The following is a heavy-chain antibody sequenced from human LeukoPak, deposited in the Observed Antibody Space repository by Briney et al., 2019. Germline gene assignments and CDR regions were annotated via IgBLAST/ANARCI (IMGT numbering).Heavy chain of an antibody. Sequence: GESLKSSCWASSYSSTSCWNVCWGQMPGKGLEWMGIIYPGDSDTRYSPSFQGQVTISADKSISTAYLQWSSLKASDTAMYYCARQGYGGNPPGHWGQGTLVTVSS. CDR2: IYPGDSDT. D-gene: IGHD4-23*01. CDR3: ARQGYGGNPPGH. J-gene: IGHJ4*02. CDR1: SYSSTSCW. V-gene: IGHV5-51*01.